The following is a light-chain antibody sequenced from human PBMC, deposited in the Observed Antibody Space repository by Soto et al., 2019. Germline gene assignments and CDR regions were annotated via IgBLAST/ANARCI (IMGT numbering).Light chain of an antibody. Sequence: QLVLTQSPSASGTPGQRVTISCSGSTSNIGGNYVYWYQHLPGAAPKLLIYRNNQRPSGVPDRFSGSKSGTSASLAISGLRSEDEADYYCAAWDDSLSGVVFGGGTKLTVL. CDR3: AAWDDSLSGVV. CDR2: RNN. CDR1: TSNIGGNY. J-gene: IGLJ2*01. V-gene: IGLV1-47*01.